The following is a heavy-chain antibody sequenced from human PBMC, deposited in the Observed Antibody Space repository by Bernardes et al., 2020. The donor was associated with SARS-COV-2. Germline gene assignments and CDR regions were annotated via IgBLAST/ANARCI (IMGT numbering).Heavy chain of an antibody. Sequence: GESLKISCKGSGYDFTGYWIGWVRQMPGKGLEWLGILYPGESDTRYSPSFQGQVTISADNSITTAYLQWSSLQASDTAIYYCVRAGLSAGGWELRDYWGQGTLVTVSS. CDR2: LYPGESDT. V-gene: IGHV5-51*01. CDR1: GYDFTGYW. D-gene: IGHD1-26*01. J-gene: IGHJ4*02. CDR3: VRAGLSAGGWELRDY.